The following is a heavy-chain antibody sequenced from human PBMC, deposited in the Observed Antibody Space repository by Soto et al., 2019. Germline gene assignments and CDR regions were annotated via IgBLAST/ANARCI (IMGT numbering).Heavy chain of an antibody. CDR1: GGSIGSGGYS. CDR3: AGALVVIEADYYYYGMDV. Sequence: SETLSLTCAVSGGSIGSGGYSWSWIRQPPGKGLEWIGYIYHSGSTYYNPSLKSRVTISVDRSKNQFSLKLSSVTAADTAVYYCAGALVVIEADYYYYGMDVWGQGTTVTVSS. CDR2: IYHSGST. J-gene: IGHJ6*02. D-gene: IGHD3-22*01. V-gene: IGHV4-30-2*01.